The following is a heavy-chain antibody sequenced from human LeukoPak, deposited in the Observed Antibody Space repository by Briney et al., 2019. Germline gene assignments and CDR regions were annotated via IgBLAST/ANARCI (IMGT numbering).Heavy chain of an antibody. Sequence: PGGSLRLSCAASGFTFNNAWMSWVRQAPGKGLEWVGRIKSKTDGGTTDYAAPVKGRFTISRDDSKNTLYLQMNSLKIEDTAVYYCTTDPTILIATRRAYWGQGTLVTVSS. CDR3: TTDPTILIATRRAY. J-gene: IGHJ4*02. CDR2: IKSKTDGGTT. V-gene: IGHV3-15*01. D-gene: IGHD6-6*01. CDR1: GFTFNNAW.